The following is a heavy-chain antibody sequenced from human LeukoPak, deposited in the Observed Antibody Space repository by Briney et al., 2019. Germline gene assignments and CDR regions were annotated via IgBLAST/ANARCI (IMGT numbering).Heavy chain of an antibody. D-gene: IGHD6-19*01. V-gene: IGHV4-61*01. CDR1: GGSVSSGSYY. CDR3: ARGGSGMTVSLFAS. J-gene: IGHJ4*02. Sequence: PSETLSLTCTVSGGSVSSGSYYWSWVRQPPGKGLEWIGYIYYSGSTNYNPSLKSRVTISVDTSKNQFSLQLQSVTPEDTAVYFCARGGSGMTVSLFASWGQGTLVTVSS. CDR2: IYYSGST.